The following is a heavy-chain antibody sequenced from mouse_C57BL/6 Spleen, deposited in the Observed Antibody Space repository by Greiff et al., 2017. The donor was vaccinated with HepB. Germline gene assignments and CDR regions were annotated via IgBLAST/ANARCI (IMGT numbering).Heavy chain of an antibody. CDR2: ISYDGSN. Sequence: EVKLMESGPGLVKPSQSLSLTCSVTGYSITSGYYWNWIRQFPGNKLEWMGYISYDGSNNYNPSLKNRISITRDTSKNQFFLKLNSVTTEDTATYYCARVNDYDVGWFAYWGQGTLVTVSA. CDR3: ARVNDYDVGWFAY. J-gene: IGHJ3*01. V-gene: IGHV3-6*01. D-gene: IGHD2-4*01. CDR1: GYSITSGYY.